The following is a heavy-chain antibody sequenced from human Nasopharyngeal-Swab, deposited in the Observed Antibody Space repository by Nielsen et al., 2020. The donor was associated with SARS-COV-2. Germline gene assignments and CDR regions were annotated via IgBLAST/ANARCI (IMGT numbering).Heavy chain of an antibody. CDR1: GFTFSSYW. Sequence: GESLRLSCAASGFTFSSYWMSWVRQAPGKGLEWVANIKQDGSEKYYVDSVKGRFTISRDNAKNSLYLQMNSLRAEDTAVYYCSSAAGTFDYWGQGTLVTVSS. J-gene: IGHJ4*02. CDR3: SSAAGTFDY. CDR2: IKQDGSEK. D-gene: IGHD6-13*01. V-gene: IGHV3-7*01.